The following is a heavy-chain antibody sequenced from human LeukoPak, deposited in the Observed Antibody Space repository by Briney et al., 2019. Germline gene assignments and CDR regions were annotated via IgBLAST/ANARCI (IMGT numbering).Heavy chain of an antibody. D-gene: IGHD2-2*01. J-gene: IGHJ3*01. CDR2: MNPNSGNT. V-gene: IGHV1-8*03. CDR3: ARGRVVSATV. Sequence: ASVKVSCKASGYTFTSYDIHWVRQATGQGLEWMGWMNPNSGNTGYAQKFQGRVTITRNTSISTAYMELSRLRSEDTAVYYCARGRVVSATVWGQGTMVTVSS. CDR1: GYTFTSYD.